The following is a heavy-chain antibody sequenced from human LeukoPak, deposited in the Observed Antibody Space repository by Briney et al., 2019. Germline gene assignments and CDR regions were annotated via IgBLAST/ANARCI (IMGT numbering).Heavy chain of an antibody. CDR2: ISSSGSTI. CDR1: GFTFSSYE. CDR3: ARQYSSGWSLDAFDI. J-gene: IGHJ3*02. Sequence: PAGSLRLSCAASGFTFSSYEMNWVRQAPGKGLEWVSYISSSGSTIYYADSVKGRFTISRDNAKNSLYLQMNSLRAEDTAVYYCARQYSSGWSLDAFDIWGQGTMVTVSS. D-gene: IGHD6-19*01. V-gene: IGHV3-48*03.